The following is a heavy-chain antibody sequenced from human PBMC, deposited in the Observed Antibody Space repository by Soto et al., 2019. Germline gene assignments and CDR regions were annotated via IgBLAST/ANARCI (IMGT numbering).Heavy chain of an antibody. D-gene: IGHD4-17*01. CDR2: IYYSGST. CDR3: ARVLTTVTTTFDY. CDR1: GGSISSGDYY. Sequence: QVQLQESGPGLVKPSQTLSLTCTVSGGSISSGDYYWSWIRQPPGKGLEWIGYIYYSGSTYYNPSLKSRVTISVDTAKNQFSLKLSSVTAADTAVYYCARVLTTVTTTFDYWGQGTLVTVSS. J-gene: IGHJ4*02. V-gene: IGHV4-30-4*01.